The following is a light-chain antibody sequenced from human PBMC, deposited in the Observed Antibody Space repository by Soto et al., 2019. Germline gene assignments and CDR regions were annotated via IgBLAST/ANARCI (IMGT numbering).Light chain of an antibody. J-gene: IGKJ2*01. CDR1: QAINNY. CDR2: KAS. CDR3: QQYDSYSPYT. Sequence: DIQMTQSPSSLSASVGDRVTITCRASQAINNYLAWYQQKPGKAPKLLIYKASTLETGVPSRFSGSGSGTEFTLTISSLQPDDFATYYCQQYDSYSPYTFGQGTRLEIK. V-gene: IGKV1-5*03.